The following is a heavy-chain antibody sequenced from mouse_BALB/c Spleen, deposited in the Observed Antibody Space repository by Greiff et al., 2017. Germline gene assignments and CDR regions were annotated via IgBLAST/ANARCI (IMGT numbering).Heavy chain of an antibody. CDR2: IDPETGGT. CDR3: TRGGITASFDY. CDR1: GYTFTDYE. V-gene: IGHV1-15*01. Sequence: VQLQQSGAELVRPGASVTLSCKASGYTFTDYEMHWVKQTPVHGLEWIGAIDPETGGTAYNQKFKGKATLTADKSSSTAYMELRSLTSEDSAVYYCTRGGITASFDYWGQGTTLTVSS. D-gene: IGHD2-4*01. J-gene: IGHJ2*01.